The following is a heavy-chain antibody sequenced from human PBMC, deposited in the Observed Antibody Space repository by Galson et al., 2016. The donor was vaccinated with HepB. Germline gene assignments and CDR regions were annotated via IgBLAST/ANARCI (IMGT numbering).Heavy chain of an antibody. D-gene: IGHD1-26*01. Sequence: SLRLSCAASGFTFGSYAMSWFRQAPGKGLEWVGFVRSKAYGGTTEYAASVKGRFTISRDDSKSIAYLQMNSLKTEDTAIYYCTPTWLGVETSSWGQGTLVTVSS. J-gene: IGHJ4*02. CDR1: GFTFGSYA. CDR2: VRSKAYGGTT. CDR3: TPTWLGVETSS. V-gene: IGHV3-49*03.